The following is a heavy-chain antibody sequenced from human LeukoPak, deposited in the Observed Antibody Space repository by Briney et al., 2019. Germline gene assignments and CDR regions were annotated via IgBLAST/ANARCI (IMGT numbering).Heavy chain of an antibody. CDR3: AKERAGYGIAAAGTGY. CDR2: ISGSGGST. CDR1: GFTFSSYA. V-gene: IGHV3-23*01. Sequence: SGGSLRLSCAASGFTFSSYAMSWVRQAPGKGLEWVSAISGSGGSTYYADSVKGRFTISRDNSKNTLYLQMNSLRAEDTAVYYCAKERAGYGIAAAGTGYWGQGTLVTVSS. D-gene: IGHD6-13*01. J-gene: IGHJ4*02.